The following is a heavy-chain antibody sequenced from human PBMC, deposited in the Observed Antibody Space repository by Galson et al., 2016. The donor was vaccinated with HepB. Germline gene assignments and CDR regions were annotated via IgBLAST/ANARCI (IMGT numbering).Heavy chain of an antibody. J-gene: IGHJ4*02. CDR1: GGSFSSFG. CDR2: IIPFFGTA. V-gene: IGHV1-69*06. D-gene: IGHD3-10*01. Sequence: SVKVSCKASGGSFSSFGTSWVRQAPGQGPEWMGEIIPFFGTANYAPKFQGRVTISADISTRTVYMEMSSLTSDDTAMYYCARPAARGIFFHFWGQGTVVTVSS. CDR3: ARPAARGIFFHF.